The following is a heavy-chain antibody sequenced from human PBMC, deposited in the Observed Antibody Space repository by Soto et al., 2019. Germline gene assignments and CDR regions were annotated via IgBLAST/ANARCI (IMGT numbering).Heavy chain of an antibody. CDR1: GFTFSSYA. CDR2: ISGSGGST. J-gene: IGHJ6*02. V-gene: IGHV3-23*01. D-gene: IGHD1-26*01. CDR3: AKDEVGAVYYYYYGMDV. Sequence: EVQLLESGGGLVQPGGSLRLSCAASGFTFSSYAMSWVRQAPGKGLEWVSAISGSGGSTYYADSVKGRFTISRDNSKNALYRQMSSLRAEDTAVYDCAKDEVGAVYYYYYGMDVWGQGTTVTVSS.